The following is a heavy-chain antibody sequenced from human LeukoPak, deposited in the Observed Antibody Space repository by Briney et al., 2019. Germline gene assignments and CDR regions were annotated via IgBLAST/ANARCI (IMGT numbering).Heavy chain of an antibody. Sequence: PSETLSLTCAVYGGSFSGYYWSWIRQPPGKGLEWIGEINHSGSTNYNPSLKSRVTISVDTSKNQFSLKLSSVTAADTAVYYCASATNWDYFDYWGQGTLVTVSS. CDR1: GGSFSGYY. J-gene: IGHJ4*02. V-gene: IGHV4-34*01. D-gene: IGHD7-27*01. CDR2: INHSGST. CDR3: ASATNWDYFDY.